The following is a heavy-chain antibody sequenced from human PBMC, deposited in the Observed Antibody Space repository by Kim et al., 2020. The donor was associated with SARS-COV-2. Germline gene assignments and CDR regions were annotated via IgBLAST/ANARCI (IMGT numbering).Heavy chain of an antibody. J-gene: IGHJ6*02. CDR2: FDPEDGET. Sequence: ASVKVSCKVSGYTLTELSMHWVRQAPGKGLEWMGGFDPEDGETIYAQKFQGRVTMTEDTSTDTAYMELSSLRSEDTAVYYCATVAGNIVATTGFLPYYYYYYGMDVWGQGTTVTVS. CDR1: GYTLTELS. CDR3: ATVAGNIVATTGFLPYYYYYYGMDV. D-gene: IGHD5-12*01. V-gene: IGHV1-24*01.